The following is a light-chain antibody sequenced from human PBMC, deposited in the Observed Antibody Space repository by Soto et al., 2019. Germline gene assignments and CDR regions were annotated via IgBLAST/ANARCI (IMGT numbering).Light chain of an antibody. CDR2: GAS. CDR1: QSVNSN. V-gene: IGKV3-15*01. Sequence: EKLMTQSPAALAVSPGERATRSCRASQSVNSNLAWYQQKPGQAPRLLIYGASARATGIPARFSGSGSGTEFTLTISSLQFEDFAVYYCTQYTNWPRTFGPGTKV. CDR3: TQYTNWPRT. J-gene: IGKJ1*01.